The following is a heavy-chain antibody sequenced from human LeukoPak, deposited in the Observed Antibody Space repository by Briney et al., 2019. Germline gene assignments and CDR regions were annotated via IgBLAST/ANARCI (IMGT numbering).Heavy chain of an antibody. Sequence: GGSLRLPCATCGYTFSRYDVHWVRKAPGKGLEGVALKWYDGSKKYYADSVKGRFTISRDKSKNTLYLQMNSLTAEDTAVYYCARDVGNYDSGTSYFDYWGQGTLVTVSS. CDR1: GYTFSRYD. CDR3: ARDVGNYDSGTSYFDY. V-gene: IGHV3-33*01. D-gene: IGHD3-10*01. J-gene: IGHJ4*02. CDR2: KWYDGSKK.